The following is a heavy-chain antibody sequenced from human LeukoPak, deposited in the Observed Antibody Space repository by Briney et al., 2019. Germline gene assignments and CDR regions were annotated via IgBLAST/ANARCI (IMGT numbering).Heavy chain of an antibody. D-gene: IGHD3-22*01. CDR3: ARPYYDDSSGYLFY. CDR1: GYTFTSYG. CDR2: ISAYNGNT. V-gene: IGHV1-18*01. Sequence: ASVKVSCKASGYTFTSYGISWVRQAPGQGLEWMGWISAYNGNTNYAQKLQGRVTMTTDTSTSTAYMELRSLRSDDTAVYYCARPYYDDSSGYLFYWGQGTLVTVSS. J-gene: IGHJ4*02.